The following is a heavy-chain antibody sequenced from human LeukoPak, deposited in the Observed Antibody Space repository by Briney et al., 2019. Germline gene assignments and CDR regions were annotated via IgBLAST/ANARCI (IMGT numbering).Heavy chain of an antibody. D-gene: IGHD3-9*01. CDR2: ISYDGSNK. V-gene: IGHV3-30-3*01. J-gene: IGHJ6*02. CDR1: GFTFSSYA. Sequence: PGRSLRLSCAASGFTFSSYAMHWVRQAPGKGLEWVAVISYDGSNKYYADSVKGRFTISRDNSKNTLYLQMNSLRAEDTAVYYCARASRAGTYYDILTGYHIPMHYYYYYGMDVWGQGTTVTVSS. CDR3: ARASRAGTYYDILTGYHIPMHYYYYYGMDV.